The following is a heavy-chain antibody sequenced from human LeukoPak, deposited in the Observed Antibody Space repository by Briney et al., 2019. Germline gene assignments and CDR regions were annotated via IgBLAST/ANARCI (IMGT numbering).Heavy chain of an antibody. D-gene: IGHD3-22*01. V-gene: IGHV3-30*02. CDR1: GFTFSSYG. CDR3: AKDRTTYYYDSSPDY. Sequence: PGGSLRLSCAASGFTFSSYGMHWVRQAPGKGLEWVAFIRYDGSNKYYADSVKGRFTISRDNSKNTLYLQMNSLRAEDTAVYYCAKDRTTYYYDSSPDYWGQGTLVTVSS. CDR2: IRYDGSNK. J-gene: IGHJ4*02.